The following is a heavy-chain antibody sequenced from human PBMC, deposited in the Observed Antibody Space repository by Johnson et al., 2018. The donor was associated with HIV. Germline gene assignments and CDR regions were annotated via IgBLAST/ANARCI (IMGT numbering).Heavy chain of an antibody. J-gene: IGHJ3*02. D-gene: IGHD3-10*01. CDR3: GSSENYYFERDI. Sequence: VQLVESGGGLVQPGRSLRLSCTASGFTFDDYAMHWVRQAPGKGLEWVAGISWNSGSIAYADSVKGRLTISRDNAKNSLSLQMNNLRVEDTALYYCGSSENYYFERDIWGHGTMVTVSS. V-gene: IGHV3-9*01. CDR1: GFTFDDYA. CDR2: ISWNSGSI.